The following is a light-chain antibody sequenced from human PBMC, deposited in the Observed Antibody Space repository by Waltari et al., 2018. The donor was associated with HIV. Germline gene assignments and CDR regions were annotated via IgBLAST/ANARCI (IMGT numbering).Light chain of an antibody. Sequence: QSVLTQPPSASGTPGQTVTISCSGGSSNIGNDNVYWYQQLPGMTPKLLIYKNGVRPSGVPDRCAGSKSGTSASLAISGLRSEDEADYYCVGWDSSLSAYVFGAGTKVTVL. J-gene: IGLJ1*01. V-gene: IGLV1-47*01. CDR2: KNG. CDR3: VGWDSSLSAYV. CDR1: SSNIGNDN.